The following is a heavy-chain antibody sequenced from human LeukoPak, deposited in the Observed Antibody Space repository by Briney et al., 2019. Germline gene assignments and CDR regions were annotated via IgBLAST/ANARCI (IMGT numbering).Heavy chain of an antibody. J-gene: IGHJ4*02. Sequence: GGSLRLSCAASGFPFRTHAMHWVRQAPGKGLEWVAFISFDGNTKYYSDSVRGRFPISRDNSKNTVYLQMNSLSPEDTAVYYCARDMSEKYSADYWGQGTLVSVSS. CDR2: ISFDGNTK. V-gene: IGHV3-30*01. CDR3: ARDMSEKYSADY. D-gene: IGHD2/OR15-2a*01. CDR1: GFPFRTHA.